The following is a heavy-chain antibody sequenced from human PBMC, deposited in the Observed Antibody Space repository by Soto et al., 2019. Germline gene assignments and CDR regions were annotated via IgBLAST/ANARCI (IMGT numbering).Heavy chain of an antibody. V-gene: IGHV4-34*01. CDR3: ARGGSSWSAVNGMDV. CDR2: INHSGST. D-gene: IGHD6-13*01. Sequence: SETLSLTCVVYVGSFSGYYWSWIRQPPGKGLEWIGEINHSGSTNYNPSLKSRVTISVDTSKNQFSLNLSSVTAADTAVYYCARGGSSWSAVNGMDVWGQGTTVTVSS. CDR1: VGSFSGYY. J-gene: IGHJ6*02.